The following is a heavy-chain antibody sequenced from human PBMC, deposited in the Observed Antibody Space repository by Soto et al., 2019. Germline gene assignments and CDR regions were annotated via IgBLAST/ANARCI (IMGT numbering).Heavy chain of an antibody. CDR3: ARGSGWYVIDY. CDR1: GGSISSGGYS. Sequence: PSETLSLTCAVSGGSISSGGYSWSWLRQPPGKGLEWMGYISHSGSTYYNPSLKSRVTISVDRSKNQFSLKLSSVTAADTAVYYCARGSGWYVIDYWGQGTLVTVSS. J-gene: IGHJ4*02. V-gene: IGHV4-30-2*01. D-gene: IGHD6-19*01. CDR2: ISHSGST.